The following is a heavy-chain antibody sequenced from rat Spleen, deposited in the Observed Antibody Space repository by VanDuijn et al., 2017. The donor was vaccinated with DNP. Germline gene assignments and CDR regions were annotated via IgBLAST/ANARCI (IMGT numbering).Heavy chain of an antibody. D-gene: IGHD1-3*01. CDR2: ISYDGGNT. Sequence: EVQLVESGGDLVQPGRSLKLSCVASGFTFNNHWMTWVRQPPTKGLEWVASISYDGGNTYYRDSGKGRFTISRDNAKSSLYLHMDSLRSEDTATYTCTTLNSGTYDSWGQGVMVTVSS. V-gene: IGHV5-20*01. CDR1: GFTFNNHW. J-gene: IGHJ2*01. CDR3: TTLNSGTYDS.